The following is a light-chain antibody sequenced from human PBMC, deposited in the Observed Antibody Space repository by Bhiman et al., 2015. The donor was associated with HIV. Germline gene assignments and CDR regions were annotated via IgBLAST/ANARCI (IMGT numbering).Light chain of an antibody. J-gene: IGLJ1*01. CDR2: DVS. CDR3: SSYTTSTTYV. CDR1: SSDVGGYNY. V-gene: IGLV2-14*03. Sequence: SVSGSPGQSITISCTGTSSDVGGYNYVSWYQQHPGKVPKLMIYDVSNRPSGVSNRFSGSKSGNTASLTISGLQAEDEADYYCSSYTTSTTYVFGTGTKVTVL.